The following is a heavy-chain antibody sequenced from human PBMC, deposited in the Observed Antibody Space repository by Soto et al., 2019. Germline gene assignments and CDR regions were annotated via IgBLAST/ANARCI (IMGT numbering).Heavy chain of an antibody. D-gene: IGHD6-13*01. CDR3: ARETTNSVAAASYRFDP. J-gene: IGHJ5*02. V-gene: IGHV1-3*01. CDR2: INAGNGNT. CDR1: GYTFTSYA. Sequence: QVQLVQSGAEVKKPGASVKVSCKASGYTFTSYAMHWVRQAPGQRLEWMGWINAGNGNTKYSQKFQGRVTSTRDTSASTAYMELSSLRSEDTAVYYCARETTNSVAAASYRFDPWGQGTLVTVSS.